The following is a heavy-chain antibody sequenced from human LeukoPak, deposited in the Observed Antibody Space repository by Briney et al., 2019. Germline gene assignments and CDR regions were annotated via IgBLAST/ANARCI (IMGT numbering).Heavy chain of an antibody. J-gene: IGHJ6*03. V-gene: IGHV3-48*01. Sequence: GGSLRLSCAASGFTFSSYSMNWVRQAPGKGLEWVSYISSSSSTIYYADSVKGRFTISRDNAKNSLYLQMNSLRAEDTAVYYCARPFVGARTPKRYYYYYMDVWGKGTTVTVSS. D-gene: IGHD1-26*01. CDR3: ARPFVGARTPKRYYYYYMDV. CDR1: GFTFSSYS. CDR2: ISSSSSTI.